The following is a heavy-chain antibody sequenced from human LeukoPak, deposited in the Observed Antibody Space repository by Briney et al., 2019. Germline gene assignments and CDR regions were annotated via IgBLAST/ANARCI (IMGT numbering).Heavy chain of an antibody. D-gene: IGHD1-26*01. CDR1: GYSFTSYW. V-gene: IGHV5-51*01. J-gene: IGHJ4*02. CDR3: ARQSGGATEYFDY. Sequence: GESLKISCKGSGYSFTSYWIGWVRQMPGKGLEWMGIIYPGGSDTRYSPSFQGQVTISADKSISTAYLLWSSLKASDTAMYYCARQSGGATEYFDYWGRGTLVTVSS. CDR2: IYPGGSDT.